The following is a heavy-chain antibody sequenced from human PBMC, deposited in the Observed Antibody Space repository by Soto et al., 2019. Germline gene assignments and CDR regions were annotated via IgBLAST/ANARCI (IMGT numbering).Heavy chain of an antibody. CDR1: GYTFTGYY. D-gene: IGHD6-25*01. CDR2: ISYDSGGT. Sequence: ASVKVSCKASGYTFTGYYIHWVRQAPGQGLEWMGWISYDSGGTNYAQKFQGWVTMTRDTSITTAYMELSRPRSDDTAVYYCARSGYFYGLDIWGQGTTVTVSS. J-gene: IGHJ6*02. CDR3: ARSGYFYGLDI. V-gene: IGHV1-2*04.